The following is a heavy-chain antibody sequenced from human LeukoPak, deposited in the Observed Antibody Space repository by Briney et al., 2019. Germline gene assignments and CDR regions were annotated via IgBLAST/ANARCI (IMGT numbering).Heavy chain of an antibody. V-gene: IGHV3-74*01. J-gene: IGHJ4*02. CDR3: TRSPSLGGSYWGFDY. CDR2: LSPDGSSS. CDR1: ASTFSTYW. D-gene: IGHD1-26*01. Sequence: GRSLRLSWSASASTFSTYWMHWVRQAPGKGLVWVSRLSPDGSSSIYADSVKGRFTVSRDNAKNTLYLQMNSLRADDTAVYYCTRSPSLGGSYWGFDYWGQGTLLTVSS.